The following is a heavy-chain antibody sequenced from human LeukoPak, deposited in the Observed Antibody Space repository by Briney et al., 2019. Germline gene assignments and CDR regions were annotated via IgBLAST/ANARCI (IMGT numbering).Heavy chain of an antibody. J-gene: IGHJ5*02. Sequence: ASVKVSCKASGDTFSRYAISWVRQAPGQGLEWMGGIIPIFGTANYAQKFQGRVTITRDTSASTAYMELSSLRSEDTAVYYCARGRGYGDYGGWFDPWGQGTLVTVSS. D-gene: IGHD4-17*01. CDR3: ARGRGYGDYGGWFDP. CDR1: GDTFSRYA. V-gene: IGHV1-69*05. CDR2: IIPIFGTA.